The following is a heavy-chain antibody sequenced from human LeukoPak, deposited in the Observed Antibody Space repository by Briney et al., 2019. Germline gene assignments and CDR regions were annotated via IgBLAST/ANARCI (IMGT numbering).Heavy chain of an antibody. J-gene: IGHJ2*01. CDR2: INHSGST. CDR1: GGSFSGYY. V-gene: IGHV4-34*01. CDR3: ARGFYDILTGYSSYWYFDL. Sequence: PSETLSLTCAVHGGSFSGYYWSWIRQPPGKGLEWIGEINHSGSTNYNPSLKSRVTIPVDTSKNQFSLKLSSVTAADTAVYYCARGFYDILTGYSSYWYFDLWGRGTLVTVSS. D-gene: IGHD3-9*01.